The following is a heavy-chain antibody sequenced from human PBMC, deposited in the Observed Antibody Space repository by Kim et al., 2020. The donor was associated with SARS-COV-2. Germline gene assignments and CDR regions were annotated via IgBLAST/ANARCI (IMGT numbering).Heavy chain of an antibody. J-gene: IGHJ6*02. D-gene: IGHD3-3*01. CDR3: ARWRYDFCSGFYGMDV. V-gene: IGHV4-34*01. Sequence: LKSRVTISVATSTNQYSLKLSSVTAADTAVYYCARWRYDFCSGFYGMDVWGQGTTVTVSS.